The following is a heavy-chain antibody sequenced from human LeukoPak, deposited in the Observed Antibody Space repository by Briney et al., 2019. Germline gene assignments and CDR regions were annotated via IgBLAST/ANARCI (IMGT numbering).Heavy chain of an antibody. V-gene: IGHV3-7*02. Sequence: GGSLRLSCAASEFTFSSYWMSWVRQAPGKGLEWVANKNQDGSEKYFVDSVKGRFTISRDNAKNSLYLQMNSLRAEDTAVYYCGRRGARPMVRGVTLYYYYYMDVWGKGTTVTVSS. CDR3: GRRGARPMVRGVTLYYYYYMDV. D-gene: IGHD3-10*01. CDR2: KNQDGSEK. CDR1: EFTFSSYW. J-gene: IGHJ6*03.